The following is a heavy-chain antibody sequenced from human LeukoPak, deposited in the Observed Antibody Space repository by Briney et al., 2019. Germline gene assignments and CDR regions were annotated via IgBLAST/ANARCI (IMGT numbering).Heavy chain of an antibody. J-gene: IGHJ4*02. CDR1: GFDFSSYA. CDR3: ARGNLYTAATIEDY. CDR2: ISSDGSMQ. V-gene: IGHV3-30-3*01. D-gene: IGHD5-18*01. Sequence: PGGSLRLSRAASGFDFSSYAIHGVRPAPGKGLEWVAVISSDGSMQDYADSVRGRFTVSRDNSQNTLYLQMSSLRPEDTSQYYCARGNLYTAATIEDYWGRGTLVTVSS.